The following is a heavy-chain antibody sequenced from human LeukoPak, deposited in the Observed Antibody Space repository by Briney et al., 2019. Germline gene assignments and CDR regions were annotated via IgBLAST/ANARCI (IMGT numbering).Heavy chain of an antibody. CDR3: ARVVRDGYNRIDY. CDR1: GFTFSTYE. Sequence: PGGSLRLSCAAAGFTFSTYEMNWVRQAPGKGLVWSSYISGTGTTIYYADSVKGRFTISRDNAKKSLYLQMNSLRAEDTAVYYCARVVRDGYNRIDYWGQGTLVTVSS. CDR2: ISGTGTTI. J-gene: IGHJ4*02. V-gene: IGHV3-48*03. D-gene: IGHD5-24*01.